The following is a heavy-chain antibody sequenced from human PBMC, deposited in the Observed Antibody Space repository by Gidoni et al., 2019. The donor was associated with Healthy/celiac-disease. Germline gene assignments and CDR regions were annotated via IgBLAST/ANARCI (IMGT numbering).Heavy chain of an antibody. J-gene: IGHJ4*02. D-gene: IGHD1-26*01. V-gene: IGHV4-34*01. CDR1: GGSFSGYY. CDR3: ARGRVGAVGFDY. Sequence: QVQLQQWGAGLLKPSETLSLTCAVYGGSFSGYYWSWIRQPPGKGLEWIGEINHSGSTNYNPSLKSRVTISVDTSKNQFSLKLSSVTAADTAVYYCARGRVGAVGFDYWGQGTLVTVSS. CDR2: INHSGST.